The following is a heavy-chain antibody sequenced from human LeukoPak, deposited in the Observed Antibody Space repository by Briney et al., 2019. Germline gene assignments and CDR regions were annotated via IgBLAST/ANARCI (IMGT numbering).Heavy chain of an antibody. CDR2: IYHDGRT. CDR3: ARQWPSYYDILTGYPRYFDY. CDR1: GYSISSGYW. V-gene: IGHV4-38-2*02. J-gene: IGHJ4*02. Sequence: SETLSLTCTVSGYSISSGYWWGWIRQPPGKGLEWIGTIYHDGRTYFNPSLKSRVTISLDTSKNQFSLKLSSVTAADTAVYYCARQWPSYYDILTGYPRYFDYWGQGTLVTVSS. D-gene: IGHD3-9*01.